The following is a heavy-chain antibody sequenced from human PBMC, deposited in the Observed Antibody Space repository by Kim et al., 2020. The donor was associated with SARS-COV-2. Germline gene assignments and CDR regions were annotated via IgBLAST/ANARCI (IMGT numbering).Heavy chain of an antibody. CDR2: ISWNSGSI. CDR3: AKDIGTSGWRGMDV. Sequence: GGSLRLSCGASGFTFDDYAMHWVRQAPGKGLEWVSGISWNSGSIGYADSVKGRFTISRDSAKKSLYLQMNSLRAEDTALYYCAKDIGTSGWRGMDVWGQG. J-gene: IGHJ6*02. D-gene: IGHD6-19*01. CDR1: GFTFDDYA. V-gene: IGHV3-9*01.